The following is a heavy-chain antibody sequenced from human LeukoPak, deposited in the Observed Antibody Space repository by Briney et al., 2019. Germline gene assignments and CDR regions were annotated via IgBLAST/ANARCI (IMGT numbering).Heavy chain of an antibody. CDR2: IYYSGST. CDR1: GGSISSCY. Sequence: PSETLSLTCTVSGGSISSCYWSWIRQPPGKGLEWIGYIYYSGSTNYNPSLKSRVTISVDTSKNQFSLKLSSVTAADTAVYYCARHGDLYYYYYMDVWGKGTTVTVSS. CDR3: ARHGDLYYYYYMDV. V-gene: IGHV4-59*01. J-gene: IGHJ6*03. D-gene: IGHD3-10*01.